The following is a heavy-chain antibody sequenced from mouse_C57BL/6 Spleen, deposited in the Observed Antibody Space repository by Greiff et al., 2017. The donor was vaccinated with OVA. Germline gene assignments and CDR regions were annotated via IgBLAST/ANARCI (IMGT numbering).Heavy chain of an antibody. D-gene: IGHD4-1*01. J-gene: IGHJ2*01. CDR2: INPYNGGT. CDR1: GYTFTDYY. V-gene: IGHV1-19*01. Sequence: EVQLQQSGPVLVKPGASVKMSCKASGYTFTDYYMNWVKQSHGKSLEWIGVINPYNGGTSYNQKFKGKATLTVDKSSSTAYMELNSLTSEDSAVYYCARELGKGYFDYWGQGTTLTVSS. CDR3: ARELGKGYFDY.